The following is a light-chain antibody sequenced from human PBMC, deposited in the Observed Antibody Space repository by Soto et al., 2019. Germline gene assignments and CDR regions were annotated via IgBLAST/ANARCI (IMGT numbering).Light chain of an antibody. CDR1: RNVSRS. CDR3: QQYHDLPWT. J-gene: IGKJ1*01. V-gene: IGKV3-15*01. CDR2: GAS. Sequence: ASTLSLSPWERATLSCRASRNVSRSLAWYQQKPGQAPRLLIYGASNRDTGIPVRFSGSGSGTEFALTISSLQSEDSAVYYCQQYHDLPWTFGRGTKVDI.